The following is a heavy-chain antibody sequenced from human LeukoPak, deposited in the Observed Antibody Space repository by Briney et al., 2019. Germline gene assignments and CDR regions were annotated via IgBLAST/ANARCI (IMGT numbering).Heavy chain of an antibody. Sequence: PGGSLRLSCAASGFTFSSYAMHWVRQAPGKGLEYVSAISSNGGSTYYANSVKGRFTISRDNSKNTLYLQMGSLRAEDMAVYYCAREGARWEPSFSAFDIWGQGTMVTVSS. D-gene: IGHD1-26*01. J-gene: IGHJ3*02. V-gene: IGHV3-64*01. CDR1: GFTFSSYA. CDR3: AREGARWEPSFSAFDI. CDR2: ISSNGGST.